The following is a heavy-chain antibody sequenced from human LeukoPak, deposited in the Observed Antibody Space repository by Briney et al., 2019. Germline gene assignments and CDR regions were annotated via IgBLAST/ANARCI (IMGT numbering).Heavy chain of an antibody. D-gene: IGHD2-2*01. Sequence: ASVKVSCKASGYTFTSYGISWVRQAPGQGLEWMGWISAYNGNTNYAQKLQGRVTMTTDTSTSTAYMELRSLRSDDTAVYYCVRSGPYCSSTSCSNWFDPWGQGTLVTVSS. CDR2: ISAYNGNT. J-gene: IGHJ5*02. CDR3: VRSGPYCSSTSCSNWFDP. V-gene: IGHV1-18*04. CDR1: GYTFTSYG.